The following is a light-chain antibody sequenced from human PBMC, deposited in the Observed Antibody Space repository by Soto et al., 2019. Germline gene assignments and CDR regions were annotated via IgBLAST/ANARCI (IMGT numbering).Light chain of an antibody. Sequence: DIQMTQSPSSLSASVGDRVTITCRASQSISTYLNWYQQKPGKAPKLPIYAASSLQSGVPSRFSGSGSGTDFTLTISSLQPEDFATYYCQQSYSTPPITFGQGTRLE. CDR3: QQSYSTPPIT. V-gene: IGKV1-39*01. J-gene: IGKJ5*01. CDR2: AAS. CDR1: QSISTY.